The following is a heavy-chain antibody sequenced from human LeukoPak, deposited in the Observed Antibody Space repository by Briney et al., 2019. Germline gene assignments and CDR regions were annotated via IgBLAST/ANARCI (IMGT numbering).Heavy chain of an antibody. V-gene: IGHV1-46*01. CDR3: ARSVRMITTGFDY. J-gene: IGHJ4*02. CDR2: INPSGGST. D-gene: IGHD3-16*01. CDR1: GYTFTSYY. Sequence: ASVKVSCKASGYTFTSYYMHWVRQAPGQGLEWMEIINPSGGSTNYAQKFQGRVTMTRDTSTSTVYMELSSLRSEDTAVYYCARSVRMITTGFDYWGQGTLVTVSS.